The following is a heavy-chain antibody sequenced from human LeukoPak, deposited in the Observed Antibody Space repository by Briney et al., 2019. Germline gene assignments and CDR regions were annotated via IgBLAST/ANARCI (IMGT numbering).Heavy chain of an antibody. CDR3: ARGPSNYFNWFDP. J-gene: IGHJ5*02. D-gene: IGHD4-11*01. CDR1: GFTFSSYS. V-gene: IGHV3-21*01. Sequence: GGSLRLSCAASGFTFSSYSMNWVRQAPGKGLEWVSSISSSSSYIYYADSVKSRFTISRDNAKNSLYLQMNSLRAEDTAVYYCARGPSNYFNWFDPWGQGTLVTVSS. CDR2: ISSSSSYI.